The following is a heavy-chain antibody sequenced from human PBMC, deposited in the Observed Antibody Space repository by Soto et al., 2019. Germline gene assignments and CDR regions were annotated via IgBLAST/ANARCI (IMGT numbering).Heavy chain of an antibody. V-gene: IGHV3-23*01. J-gene: IGHJ4*02. CDR3: AKDLEVRSTVTTWDY. Sequence: GGSLRLSCAASGFTFSSYAMSWVRQAPGKGLECVSAISGSGGSTYSADSAKGRFTISRDNSKNTLYLQMNCLRAEDTAVYYCAKDLEVRSTVTTWDYWGQGTLVTVSS. D-gene: IGHD4-17*01. CDR2: ISGSGGST. CDR1: GFTFSSYA.